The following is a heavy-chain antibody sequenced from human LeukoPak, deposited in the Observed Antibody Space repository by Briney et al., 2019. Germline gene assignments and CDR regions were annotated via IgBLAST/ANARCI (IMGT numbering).Heavy chain of an antibody. D-gene: IGHD2-15*01. Sequence: GESLKTSCKGSGYSFTTYWIGWVRQMPGKGLEWMGIIYPGDSDTRYSPSFQGQVTISADKSISTAYLQWSSLKASDTAMYYCARHSIYCSGGSCYFDDWGRGTLVTVSS. J-gene: IGHJ4*02. CDR3: ARHSIYCSGGSCYFDD. CDR2: IYPGDSDT. V-gene: IGHV5-51*01. CDR1: GYSFTTYW.